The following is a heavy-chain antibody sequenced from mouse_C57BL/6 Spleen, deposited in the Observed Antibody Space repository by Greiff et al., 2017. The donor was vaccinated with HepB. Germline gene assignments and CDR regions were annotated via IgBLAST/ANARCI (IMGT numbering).Heavy chain of an antibody. Sequence: VQLKESGPELVKPGASVKMSCKASGYTFTDYNMHWVKQSHGKSLEWIGYINPNNGGTSYNQKFKGKATLTVNKSSSTAYMELRSLTSEDSAVYYCARSGNYFDYWGQGTTLTVSS. CDR3: ARSGNYFDY. CDR2: INPNNGGT. CDR1: GYTFTDYN. J-gene: IGHJ2*01. D-gene: IGHD4-1*01. V-gene: IGHV1-22*01.